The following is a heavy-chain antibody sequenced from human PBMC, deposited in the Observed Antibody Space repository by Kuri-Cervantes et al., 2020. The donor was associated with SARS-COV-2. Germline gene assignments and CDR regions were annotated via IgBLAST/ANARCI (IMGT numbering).Heavy chain of an antibody. D-gene: IGHD6-13*01. V-gene: IGHV1-3*01. J-gene: IGHJ4*02. CDR1: GYTFTSYG. Sequence: ASVKVSCKASGYTFTSYGISWVRQAPGQGLEWMGWVNAGNGSTKYSQKFQGRVTITRDTSASTAYMELSSLRSEDTAVYYCARAPSIAAAGTYGYWGQGTLVTVSS. CDR2: VNAGNGST. CDR3: ARAPSIAAAGTYGY.